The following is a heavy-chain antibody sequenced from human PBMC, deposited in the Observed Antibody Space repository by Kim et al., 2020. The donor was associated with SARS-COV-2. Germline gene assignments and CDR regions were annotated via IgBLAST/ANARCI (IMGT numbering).Heavy chain of an antibody. CDR1: GFTFSGFT. J-gene: IGHJ6*02. V-gene: IGHV3-21*06. Sequence: GGSLRLSCTASGFTFSGFTMNWVRQAPGKGLEWVSSISAGSSHMDYADSVKGRFTISRDNAKNSLYLQMSSLTAEDTAVYYCARDCSGGTCYSWVSYYAMDVWGQGTTVTVSS. CDR3: ARDCSGGTCYSWVSYYAMDV. D-gene: IGHD2-15*01. CDR2: ISAGSSHM.